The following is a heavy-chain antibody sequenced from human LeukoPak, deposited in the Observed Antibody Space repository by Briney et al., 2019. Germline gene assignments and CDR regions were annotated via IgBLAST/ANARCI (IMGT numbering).Heavy chain of an antibody. CDR3: ASSGRWLQNPFDF. CDR2: ISTTSSYI. V-gene: IGHV3-21*01. CDR1: GFSFSTYA. Sequence: GGSLRLSCAASGFSFSTYAISWVRQAPGKGLEWVSCISTTSSYIFYADSVRGRFTISRDNSKTTLYLQMNSLRAEDTAVYYCASSGRWLQNPFDFWGQGTLVTVSS. D-gene: IGHD5-24*01. J-gene: IGHJ4*02.